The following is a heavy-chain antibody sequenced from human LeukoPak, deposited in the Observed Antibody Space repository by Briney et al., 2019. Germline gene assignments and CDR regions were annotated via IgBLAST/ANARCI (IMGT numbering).Heavy chain of an antibody. D-gene: IGHD6-19*01. Sequence: GASVKVSCKASGYTFTSYGISWVRQAPGQGLEWMGIINPSGGSTSYAQKFQGRVTMTRDTSTSTVYMELSSLRSEDTAVYYCARDSRSTVAGGPGDYWGQGTLVTVSS. CDR3: ARDSRSTVAGGPGDY. V-gene: IGHV1-46*01. CDR1: GYTFTSYG. CDR2: INPSGGST. J-gene: IGHJ4*02.